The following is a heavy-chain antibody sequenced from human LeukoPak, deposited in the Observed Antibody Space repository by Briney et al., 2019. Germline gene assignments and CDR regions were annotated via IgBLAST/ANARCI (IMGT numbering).Heavy chain of an antibody. D-gene: IGHD3-16*01. CDR2: INDSGGSK. Sequence: HTGGSLRLSCAASGFTFSSYATSWVRQAPGKGLEWVSGINDSGGSKSHADSVKGRFTISRDNSRNTLYLQMDSLRAEDTAVYYCAKDHWGTTIPIDYWGQGTLVTVSS. CDR1: GFTFSSYA. V-gene: IGHV3-23*01. CDR3: AKDHWGTTIPIDY. J-gene: IGHJ4*02.